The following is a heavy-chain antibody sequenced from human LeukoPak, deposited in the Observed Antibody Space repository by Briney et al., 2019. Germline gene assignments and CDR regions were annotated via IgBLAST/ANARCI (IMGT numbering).Heavy chain of an antibody. V-gene: IGHV4-34*01. D-gene: IGHD3-22*01. CDR3: ARGPVPDSRA. CDR2: INHSGST. CDR1: GGSISSYY. Sequence: KPSETLSLTCTVSGGSISSYYWSWIRQPPGKGLEWIGEINHSGSTNYNPSLKSRVTIPVDTSKNQFSLKLSSVTAADTAVYYCARGPVPDSRAWGQGTLVTVSS. J-gene: IGHJ4*02.